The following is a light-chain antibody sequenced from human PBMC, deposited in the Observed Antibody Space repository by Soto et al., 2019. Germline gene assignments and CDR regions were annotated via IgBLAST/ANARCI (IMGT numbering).Light chain of an antibody. Sequence: EIVLTQSPGTLSLSPGERATLSCRASQSVSSSYSAWYQQKPGQAPRLLIYGASSRATGIPDRFSGSGSGTDFTLTISRLEPEDFAVYYCQQYGSSPALTFGGGTKVDIK. V-gene: IGKV3-20*01. J-gene: IGKJ4*01. CDR3: QQYGSSPALT. CDR2: GAS. CDR1: QSVSSSY.